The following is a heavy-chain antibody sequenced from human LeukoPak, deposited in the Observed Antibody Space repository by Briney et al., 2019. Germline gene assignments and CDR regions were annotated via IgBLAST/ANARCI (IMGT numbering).Heavy chain of an antibody. J-gene: IGHJ4*02. Sequence: GGSLRLSCAASGFTFSSYGMYWVRQAPGKGLEWVAVIWYGGSNKYYADSVKGRFTISRDNSKNTLYLQMNSLRAEDTAVYYCAKEARSFYYFDYWGRGTLVTVSS. D-gene: IGHD3-3*01. CDR3: AKEARSFYYFDY. V-gene: IGHV3-30*02. CDR2: IWYGGSNK. CDR1: GFTFSSYG.